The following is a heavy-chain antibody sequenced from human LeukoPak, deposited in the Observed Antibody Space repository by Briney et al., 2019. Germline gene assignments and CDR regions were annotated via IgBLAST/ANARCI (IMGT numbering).Heavy chain of an antibody. V-gene: IGHV3-48*01. CDR1: GFTFSSSYS. D-gene: IGHD1-26*01. J-gene: IGHJ4*02. CDR3: ARDGEWAFDY. CDR2: ISLTTTTV. Sequence: GGSLRLSCAASGFTFSSSYSMNWVRQAPGKGLEWVAHISLTTTTVSYADSVKGRFTMSRDNAKNSLFLQMNSLRAEDTAVYYCARDGEWAFDYWGQGTLVTVS.